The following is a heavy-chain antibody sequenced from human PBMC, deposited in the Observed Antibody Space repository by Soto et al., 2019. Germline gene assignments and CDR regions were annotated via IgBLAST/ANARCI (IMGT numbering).Heavy chain of an antibody. CDR2: INHSGST. CDR1: GGSISGYD. V-gene: IGHV4-34*01. Sequence: PSETMCDRWAVVGGSISGYDWSWLRQPPGTGLEWIGEINHSGSTNYNPSLKSRVTISVDTSKNQFSLKLTSVTAADTAVYYCARDKITGLFDYWGQGTLVTVSS. CDR3: ARDKITGLFDY. D-gene: IGHD2-8*02. J-gene: IGHJ4*02.